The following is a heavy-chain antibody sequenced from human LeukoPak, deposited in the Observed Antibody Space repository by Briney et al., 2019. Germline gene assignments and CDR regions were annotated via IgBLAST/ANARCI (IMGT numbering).Heavy chain of an antibody. CDR1: GYTFTSYY. J-gene: IGHJ4*02. Sequence: GASVKVSCKASGYTFTSYYMHLVRQAPGQGLDWMGIINPSGGSTSYAQKFQGRVTMTRDTSTSTVYMELSSLRSEDTAVYYCARVLTYYDILTGYSTYYFDYWGQGTLVTVSS. V-gene: IGHV1-46*01. CDR3: ARVLTYYDILTGYSTYYFDY. CDR2: INPSGGST. D-gene: IGHD3-9*01.